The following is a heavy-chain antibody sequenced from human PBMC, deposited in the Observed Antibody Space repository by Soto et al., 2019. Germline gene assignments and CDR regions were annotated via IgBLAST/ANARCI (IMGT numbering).Heavy chain of an antibody. CDR1: GGSISSYY. Sequence: SETLSLTCTVSGGSISSYYWSWIRQPPGKGLEWIGYIYYSGSTNYNPSLKSRVTISVDTSKNQFSLKLSSVTAADTAVYYCARVVSGSGTFGYYFDYWGQGTLVTVSS. J-gene: IGHJ4*02. V-gene: IGHV4-59*01. D-gene: IGHD3-10*01. CDR2: IYYSGST. CDR3: ARVVSGSGTFGYYFDY.